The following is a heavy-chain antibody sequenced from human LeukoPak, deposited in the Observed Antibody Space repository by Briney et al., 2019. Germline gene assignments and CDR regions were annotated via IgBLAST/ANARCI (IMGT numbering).Heavy chain of an antibody. Sequence: SVKVSCKASGFTFTSSAVQWVRQARGQRLEWIGWIVVGSGNTNYAQKFQERVTITRDMSTSTAYMELSSLTYDDTAVYYCATEIVFAPFDHWGQGTLVTVSS. CDR1: GFTFTSSA. J-gene: IGHJ5*02. CDR2: IVVGSGNT. V-gene: IGHV1-58*01. CDR3: ATEIVFAPFDH. D-gene: IGHD1-14*01.